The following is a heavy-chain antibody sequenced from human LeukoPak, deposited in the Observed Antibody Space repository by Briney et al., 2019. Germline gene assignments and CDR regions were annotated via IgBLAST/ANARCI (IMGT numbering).Heavy chain of an antibody. Sequence: ASVKVSCKASGYTFTTYYMHWVRQAPGQGLEWMGIINPSGGSTTYAQNFQGRVTMTRDTSTSAVYMELSSLRSEDTAVYYCARGPARGDGYNYMEYWGQGTLVTVSS. CDR2: INPSGGST. V-gene: IGHV1-46*01. CDR3: ARGPARGDGYNYMEY. CDR1: GYTFTTYY. D-gene: IGHD5-24*01. J-gene: IGHJ4*02.